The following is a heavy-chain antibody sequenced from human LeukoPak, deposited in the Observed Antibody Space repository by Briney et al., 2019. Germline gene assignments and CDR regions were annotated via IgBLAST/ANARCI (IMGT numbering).Heavy chain of an antibody. J-gene: IGHJ6*02. CDR2: MNPNSGNT. CDR1: GYTFTSYV. CDR3: ARVDTAMAYYYYGMDV. D-gene: IGHD5-18*01. V-gene: IGHV1-8*01. Sequence: GASVKVSCKASGYTFTSYVINWVRQATGQGLEWMGWMNPNSGNTGYAQKFQGRVTMTRNTSISTAYMELSSLRSEDTAVYYCARVDTAMAYYYYGMDVWGQGTTVTVSS.